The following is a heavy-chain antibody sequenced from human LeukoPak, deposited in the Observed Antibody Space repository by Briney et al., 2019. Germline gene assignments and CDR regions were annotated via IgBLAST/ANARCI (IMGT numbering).Heavy chain of an antibody. D-gene: IGHD6-19*01. V-gene: IGHV3-23*01. CDR2: LSSSGGST. J-gene: IGHJ5*02. Sequence: GGTLRLSCAASGFTFSNYGMNWVRQAPGKGLEWVSALSSSGGSTYYADSVKGRFTISRDNSKNTLYLQMSSLRAEDTAVYYCARDVGYSSGWLHRVGWFDPWGQGTLVTVSS. CDR1: GFTFSNYG. CDR3: ARDVGYSSGWLHRVGWFDP.